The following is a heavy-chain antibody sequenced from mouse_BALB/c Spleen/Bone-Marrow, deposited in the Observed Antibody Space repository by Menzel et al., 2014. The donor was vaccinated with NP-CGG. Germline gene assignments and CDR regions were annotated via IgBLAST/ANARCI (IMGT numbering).Heavy chain of an antibody. CDR2: INPGSGST. D-gene: IGHD2-3*01. V-gene: IGHV1-54*01. J-gene: IGHJ2*01. Sequence: VQLQQSGAELVRPGTSVKGSCKASGYAFTDYLMEWLKQRPGQGLEWIGGINPGSGSTNYNEKFKDKATLTADKSSSTAYMQLSSLTSDDSAVYFCARYDGYFDYWGQGTILTVSS. CDR1: GYAFTDYL. CDR3: ARYDGYFDY.